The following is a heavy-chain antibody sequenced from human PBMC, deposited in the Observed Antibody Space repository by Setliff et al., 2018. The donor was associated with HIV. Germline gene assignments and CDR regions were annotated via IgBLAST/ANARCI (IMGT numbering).Heavy chain of an antibody. V-gene: IGHV1-3*01. CDR1: GYTFTSYA. CDR3: ARLSIPAYYYMDV. CDR2: INAGYGNT. Sequence: GASVKVSCKASGYTFTSYAIHWVRQAPGQSLEWMGWINAGYGNTKYSQKFQGRVTITRDASASTAYMELSSLRSDDTAVYYCARLSIPAYYYMDVWGKGTTVTVSS. D-gene: IGHD2-21*01. J-gene: IGHJ6*03.